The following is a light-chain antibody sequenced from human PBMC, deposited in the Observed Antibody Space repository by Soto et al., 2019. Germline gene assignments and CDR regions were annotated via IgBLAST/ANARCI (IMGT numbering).Light chain of an antibody. Sequence: DIQMTQSPSTLSASIGDRVTITCRASQTISIYLAWCQQRPGEAPKLLIYDASTLESGVPARFSGSGSGTGFTLTISSLQPDDFATYYSHQYSSSSRTFGQG. J-gene: IGKJ1*01. CDR1: QTISIY. V-gene: IGKV1-5*01. CDR3: HQYSSSSRT. CDR2: DAS.